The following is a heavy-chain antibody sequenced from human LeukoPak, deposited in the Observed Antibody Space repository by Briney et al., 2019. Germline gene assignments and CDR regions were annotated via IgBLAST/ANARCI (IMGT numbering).Heavy chain of an antibody. CDR2: IIPIFGTA. D-gene: IGHD3-10*01. V-gene: IGHV1-69*13. CDR1: GGTFSSYA. J-gene: IGHJ4*02. Sequence: GASVKVCCEASGGTFSSYAISWVRQAPGQGLEWMGGIIPIFGTANYAQKFQGRVTITADESTSTAYMELSSLRSEDTAVYYCAREIYGSGSYFDYWGQGTLVTVSS. CDR3: AREIYGSGSYFDY.